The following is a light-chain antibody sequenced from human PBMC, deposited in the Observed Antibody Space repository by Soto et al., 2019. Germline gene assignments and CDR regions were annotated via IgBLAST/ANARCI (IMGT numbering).Light chain of an antibody. CDR1: SRDVGGFNY. Sequence: ALTQPASASGSPGQSITISCTGTSRDVGGFNYVSWYQQYPGKAPKLLIYDVTNRPSGVSNRFSGSKSGNTASLTISGLQAEDEADYYCSSFTSINTVVFXGGTKVTVL. CDR2: DVT. J-gene: IGLJ3*02. CDR3: SSFTSINTVV. V-gene: IGLV2-14*01.